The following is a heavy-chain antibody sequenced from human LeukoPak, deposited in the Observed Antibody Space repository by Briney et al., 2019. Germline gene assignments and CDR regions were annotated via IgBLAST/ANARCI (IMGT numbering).Heavy chain of an antibody. CDR3: TTDVYFDY. CDR2: TKSKTDGGTT. J-gene: IGHJ4*02. CDR1: GFTFRNAG. Sequence: PGGSLRLSCAASGFTFRNAGMNWVRQAPGKGLEWVGRTKSKTDGGTTDYAAPVKGRFTISRDDLENTLYLQMNSLKTEDTAVYYCTTDVYFDYWGQGTLVTVSS. V-gene: IGHV3-15*01.